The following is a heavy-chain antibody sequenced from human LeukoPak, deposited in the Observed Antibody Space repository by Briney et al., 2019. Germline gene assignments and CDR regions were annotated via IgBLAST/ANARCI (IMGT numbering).Heavy chain of an antibody. Sequence: GASVKVSCKASGYTFTSYDINWVRQAPGRGLEWMGWINPNSGGTNYAQKFQGRVTMTRDTSISTAYMELSRLRSDDTAVYYCARGVWRTMARGPPPTGYWGQGTLVTVSS. J-gene: IGHJ4*02. D-gene: IGHD3-10*01. CDR1: GYTFTSYD. V-gene: IGHV1-2*02. CDR3: ARGVWRTMARGPPPTGY. CDR2: INPNSGGT.